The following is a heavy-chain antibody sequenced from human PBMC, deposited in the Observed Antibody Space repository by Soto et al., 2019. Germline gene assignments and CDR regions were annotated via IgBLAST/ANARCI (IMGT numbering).Heavy chain of an antibody. J-gene: IGHJ4*02. D-gene: IGHD6-19*01. Sequence: EVQLVESGGDLVQPGGSLRLSCAASGFTVTSDYMSWVRQAPGKGLEWVSTIYSGDNTYYADSVKGRFIISRDKSKNTLYLQMNYLRAEDTAVYYCARFPRIALAAFDCWGQGTLVTVSS. CDR3: ARFPRIALAAFDC. CDR1: GFTVTSDY. CDR2: IYSGDNT. V-gene: IGHV3-66*01.